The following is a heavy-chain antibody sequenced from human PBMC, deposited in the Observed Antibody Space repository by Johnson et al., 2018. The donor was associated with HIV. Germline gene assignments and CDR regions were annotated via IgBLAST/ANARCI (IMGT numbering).Heavy chain of an antibody. CDR3: ARGHMVRGVTHAFDI. J-gene: IGHJ3*02. D-gene: IGHD3-10*01. V-gene: IGHV3-66*01. CDR2: MYSGGST. Sequence: VQLVESGGGVVQPERSLRLSCAASEFSFSTYAMRWVRQAPGKGLEWVSVMYSGGSTYYADSVKGRFTISRDNSKNTLYLQMNSLRAEDTAVYYCARGHMVRGVTHAFDIWGQGTMVTVSS. CDR1: EFSFSTYA.